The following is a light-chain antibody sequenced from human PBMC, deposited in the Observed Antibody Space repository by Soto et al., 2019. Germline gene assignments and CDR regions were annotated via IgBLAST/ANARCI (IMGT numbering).Light chain of an antibody. Sequence: NFMLTQPHSVAESPGNTVTISCTVSSCSIASNYVQWYQQRPGSAPTTVIYEDNQRPSGVPDRFSGSIDSSSNSASLTISGLKTEDESDYYCQSYDSSSVVFGGGTKLTVL. CDR1: SCSIASNY. CDR2: EDN. V-gene: IGLV6-57*02. J-gene: IGLJ2*01. CDR3: QSYDSSSVV.